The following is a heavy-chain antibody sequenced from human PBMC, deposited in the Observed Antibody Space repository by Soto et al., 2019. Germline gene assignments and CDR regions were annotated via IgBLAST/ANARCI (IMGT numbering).Heavy chain of an antibody. CDR2: VNPHSGKK. Sequence: ASVKVSCKASCYTCNSQDLNSERRETGQGREWMGWVNPHSGKKDYAQKFQGRVTMTRNTSISTAYMELSSLSSEDTAVYYCARGGDYDYIRAWGGARYYYYYYMDVWGKGTTVTVSS. D-gene: IGHD3-16*01. J-gene: IGHJ6*03. V-gene: IGHV1-8*01. CDR3: ARGGDYDYIRAWGGARYYYYYYMDV. CDR1: CYTCNSQD.